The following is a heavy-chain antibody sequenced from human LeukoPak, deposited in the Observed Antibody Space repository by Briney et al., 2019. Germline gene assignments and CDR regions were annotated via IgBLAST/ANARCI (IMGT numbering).Heavy chain of an antibody. CDR2: ISYDGSNK. CDR3: ARLREIPVFGVVTKSTSYFDC. CDR1: GFTFNGFG. J-gene: IGHJ4*02. Sequence: PGGSLRLSCSTSGFTFNGFGMHWVRQAPGKGLDWVAFISYDGSNKDYADSVKGRFTISRDNAKNSLNLQMNSLRAEDTAVYYCARLREIPVFGVVTKSTSYFDCWGQGTLVTVSS. V-gene: IGHV3-33*05. D-gene: IGHD3-3*01.